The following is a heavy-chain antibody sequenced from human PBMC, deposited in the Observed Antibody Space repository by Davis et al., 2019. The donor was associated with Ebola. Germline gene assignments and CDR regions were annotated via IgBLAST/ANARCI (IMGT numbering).Heavy chain of an antibody. Sequence: GGSLRLSCAASGFTFSSYAMSWVRQAQGTGLEWVSAISGSGGSTYYADSVKGRFTISRDNAKNSLYLQMNSLRAEDTAVYYCARGPHVRSFVSFDYWGQGTLVTVSS. D-gene: IGHD3-16*01. CDR2: ISGSGGST. CDR3: ARGPHVRSFVSFDY. J-gene: IGHJ4*02. CDR1: GFTFSSYA. V-gene: IGHV3-23*01.